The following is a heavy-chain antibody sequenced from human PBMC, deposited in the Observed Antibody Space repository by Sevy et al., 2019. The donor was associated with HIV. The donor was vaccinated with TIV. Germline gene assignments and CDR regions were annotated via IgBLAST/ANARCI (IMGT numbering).Heavy chain of an antibody. D-gene: IGHD3-22*01. CDR1: GFNVSSNY. Sequence: GGSLRLSCAASGFNVSSNYMNWIRQAPGKGLEWVSVIYSGANTYYADSVKGRFTVSRDNSKNTLYLQMYSLRAEDTAVYYCASHYYDTTGYYYPLDYWGQGTLVTVSS. V-gene: IGHV3-53*05. CDR3: ASHYYDTTGYYYPLDY. CDR2: IYSGANT. J-gene: IGHJ4*02.